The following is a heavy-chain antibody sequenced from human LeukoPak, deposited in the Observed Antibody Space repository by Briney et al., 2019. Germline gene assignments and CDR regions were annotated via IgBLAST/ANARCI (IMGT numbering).Heavy chain of an antibody. V-gene: IGHV3-48*03. Sequence: PGGSLRLSCAASGFVFSGYEMKWVRQAPGKGLEWVSYISSSGTTIYNADSVKGRFTISRDNAKNSLNLQMNSLRAEDTAIYYCARDSADDSSGYYPFDYWGQGTQVSVSS. CDR2: ISSSGTTI. CDR3: ARDSADDSSGYYPFDY. CDR1: GFVFSGYE. D-gene: IGHD3-22*01. J-gene: IGHJ4*02.